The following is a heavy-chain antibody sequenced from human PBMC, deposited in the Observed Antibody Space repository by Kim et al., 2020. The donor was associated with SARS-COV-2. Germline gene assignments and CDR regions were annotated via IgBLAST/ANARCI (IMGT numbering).Heavy chain of an antibody. D-gene: IGHD3-3*02. CDR3: ARDPGLATFDY. CDR2: K. J-gene: IGHJ4*02. V-gene: IGHV3-33*01. Sequence: KYYADSVKGRFTISRDNSKNTLDLQMNSLRAEDTAVYYCARDPGLATFDYWGQGTLVTVSS.